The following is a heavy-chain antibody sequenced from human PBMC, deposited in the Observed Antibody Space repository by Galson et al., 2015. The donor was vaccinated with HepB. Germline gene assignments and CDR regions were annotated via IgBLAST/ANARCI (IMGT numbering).Heavy chain of an antibody. CDR3: ARVAPEGAVAGRGNTYFDL. J-gene: IGHJ2*01. CDR1: GFRFSSYS. V-gene: IGHV3-21*01. CDR2: INTGGTHI. Sequence: SLRLSCAASGFRFSSYSMNWVRQAAGKGLEWVSSINTGGTHIYYADSGKGRFTISRDNAENSLFLQMNSLRVDDTAVYHCARVAPEGAVAGRGNTYFDLWGRGTLVTVSS. D-gene: IGHD6-19*01.